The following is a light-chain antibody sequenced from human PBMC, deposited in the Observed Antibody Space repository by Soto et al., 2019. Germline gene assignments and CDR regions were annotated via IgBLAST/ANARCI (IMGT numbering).Light chain of an antibody. J-gene: IGLJ1*01. Sequence: QSALAQPASVSGSPGQSITISCTGTSSDIGDSNFVSWYQHHPGKAPKLLIYDVSDRPSRISSRFSGSKSANTAYLTISGLQAEDEAFYYCSSYTSTTTVRFVFGTGTKVTVL. V-gene: IGLV2-14*01. CDR1: SSDIGDSNF. CDR2: DVS. CDR3: SSYTSTTTVRFV.